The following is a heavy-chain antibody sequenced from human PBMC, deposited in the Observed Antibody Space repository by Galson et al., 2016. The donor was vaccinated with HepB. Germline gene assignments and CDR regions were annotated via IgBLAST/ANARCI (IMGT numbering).Heavy chain of an antibody. CDR3: ARDSRSQIAVPGSFMDL. V-gene: IGHV3-30*04. CDR2: ISDDGSIP. CDR1: GFAFSNYA. D-gene: IGHD6-19*01. J-gene: IGHJ5*02. Sequence: SLRLSCAATGFAFSNYAMHWVRQAPGKGLEWVAVISDDGSIPYYAHSLKGRVTISRDNAKNTLYLEMNSLRSEDTAVYFCARDSRSQIAVPGSFMDLWGQGTLVTVSS.